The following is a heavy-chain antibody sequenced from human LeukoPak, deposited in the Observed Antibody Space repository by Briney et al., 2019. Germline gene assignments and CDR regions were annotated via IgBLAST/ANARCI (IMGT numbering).Heavy chain of an antibody. CDR1: GFTFSNAW. Sequence: GGSLRLSCAASGFTFSNAWMSWVRQAPGKGLEWVGRIKSKTDGGTTDYAAPVKGRFTISRDDSKNTLCLQMNSLKTEDTAVYYCTTDPRGSNYYYYYMDVWGKGTTVTVSS. CDR3: TTDPRGSNYYYYYMDV. CDR2: IKSKTDGGTT. V-gene: IGHV3-15*01. D-gene: IGHD1-26*01. J-gene: IGHJ6*03.